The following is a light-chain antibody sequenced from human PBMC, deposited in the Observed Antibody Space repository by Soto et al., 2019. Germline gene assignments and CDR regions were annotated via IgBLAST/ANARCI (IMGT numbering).Light chain of an antibody. CDR3: HQRANSPLS. V-gene: IGKV3-11*01. J-gene: IGKJ4*01. CDR2: DAS. CDR1: QGISRF. Sequence: EIVLTQSPATLSLSPGDRATLSCRASQGISRFLAWYQQKPGQVPRLLIYDASSRAVGVPSRFSGSGSGTDFTLTISGLEPEDFAMYYCHQRANSPLSFGGGTKIEIK.